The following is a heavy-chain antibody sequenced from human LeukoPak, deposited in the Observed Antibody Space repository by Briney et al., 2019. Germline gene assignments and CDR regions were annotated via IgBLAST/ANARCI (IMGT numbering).Heavy chain of an antibody. D-gene: IGHD2-2*01. CDR3: ARGGRGKFCSSTSCPNQIDY. V-gene: IGHV4-59*12. Sequence: SETLSLTCTVSGGSISSYYWSWIRQPPGKGLEWIGYIYYSGSTNYNPSLKSRVTISVDTSKNQFSLKLSSVTAADTAVYYCARGGRGKFCSSTSCPNQIDYWGQGTLVTVSS. J-gene: IGHJ4*02. CDR1: GGSISSYY. CDR2: IYYSGST.